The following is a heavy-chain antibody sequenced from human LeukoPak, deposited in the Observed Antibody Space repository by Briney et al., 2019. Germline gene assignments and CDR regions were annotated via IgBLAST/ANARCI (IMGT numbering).Heavy chain of an antibody. CDR1: GGSISSYY. Sequence: PSEALSLTCTGSGGSISSYYWSWIRQPPGKGLEWIGYIYYSGSTNYNPSPKSRVTISVDTSKNQFSLKLSSVTAADTAIYYCAREESPAGLSGFDYWGQGTLVTVSS. V-gene: IGHV4-59*12. J-gene: IGHJ4*02. CDR3: AREESPAGLSGFDY. D-gene: IGHD6-13*01. CDR2: IYYSGST.